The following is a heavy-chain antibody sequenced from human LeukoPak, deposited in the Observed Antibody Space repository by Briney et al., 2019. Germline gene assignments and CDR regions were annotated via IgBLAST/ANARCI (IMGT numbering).Heavy chain of an antibody. CDR3: ARDMSAAPDSGYYYYGMDV. Sequence: GGSLRPSCAASGFTFNNYWMTWVRQAPGKGLEWVANIKPEGSAQYYADSVRGRFTISRDNAKNSVFLHMNSLRAEDTAVYHCARDMSAAPDSGYYYYGMDVWGQGTTVTVSS. V-gene: IGHV3-7*01. CDR2: IKPEGSAQ. CDR1: GFTFNNYW. D-gene: IGHD6-13*01. J-gene: IGHJ6*02.